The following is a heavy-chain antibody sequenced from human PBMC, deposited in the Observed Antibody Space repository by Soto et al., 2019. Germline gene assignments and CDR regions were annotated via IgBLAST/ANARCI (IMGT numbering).Heavy chain of an antibody. CDR2: ISYDGSNK. CDR3: AKEHPGGRLQWFGEFYGMDV. Sequence: QVQLLESGGGVVQPGRSLRLSCAASGFTFSSYGMHWVRQAPGKGLEWVAVISYDGSNKYYADSVKGRFTISRDNSKITMYLQMNSLRAEDTAVYYCAKEHPGGRLQWFGEFYGMDVWGQGTTVTVSS. CDR1: GFTFSSYG. J-gene: IGHJ6*02. D-gene: IGHD3-10*01. V-gene: IGHV3-30*18.